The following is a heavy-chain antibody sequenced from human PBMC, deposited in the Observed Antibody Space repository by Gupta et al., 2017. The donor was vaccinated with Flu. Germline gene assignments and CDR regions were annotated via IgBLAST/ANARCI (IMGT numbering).Heavy chain of an antibody. D-gene: IGHD3-22*01. Sequence: DVQLVESGGGLVQPGGSLRLSCVASGFPFNISWMHWVRRPPGKGLVWVSRINNDGSRKAYADSVRGRFTISRDNAKNTLYLQMNSLTDEDTGVYFCARGYYDSSGSFSRFGHDSFDVWGQGTTVTVSS. J-gene: IGHJ3*01. V-gene: IGHV3-74*01. CDR3: ARGYYDSSGSFSRFGHDSFDV. CDR1: GFPFNISW. CDR2: INNDGSRK.